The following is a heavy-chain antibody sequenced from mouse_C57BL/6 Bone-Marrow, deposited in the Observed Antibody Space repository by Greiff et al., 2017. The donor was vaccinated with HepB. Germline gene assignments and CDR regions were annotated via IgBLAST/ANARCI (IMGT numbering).Heavy chain of an antibody. Sequence: QVQLQQSGAELARPGASVKLSCKASGYTFTSYSISWVKQRTGQGLEWIGEIYPRSGNTYYNEKFKGKATLTADKSSSTAYMELRSLTSEDSAVYFCARDSLLRVFDYWGQGTTLTVSS. CDR1: GYTFTSYS. CDR3: ARDSLLRVFDY. CDR2: IYPRSGNT. J-gene: IGHJ2*01. D-gene: IGHD1-2*01. V-gene: IGHV1-81*01.